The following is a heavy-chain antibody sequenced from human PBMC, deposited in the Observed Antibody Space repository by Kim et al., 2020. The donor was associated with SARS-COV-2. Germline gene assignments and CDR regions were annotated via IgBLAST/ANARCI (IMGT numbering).Heavy chain of an antibody. CDR1: GGSFSSYY. Sequence: SETLSLTCAAYGGSFSSYYWTWIRQPPGKGLEWIGEITHRGSTNYNPSLKSRVTISVDRSKNQFSLKLSSVTAADTAMYYCSRELSTGDDAYDMWGQGT. CDR3: SRELSTGDDAYDM. CDR2: ITHRGST. D-gene: IGHD3-10*01. J-gene: IGHJ3*02. V-gene: IGHV4-34*01.